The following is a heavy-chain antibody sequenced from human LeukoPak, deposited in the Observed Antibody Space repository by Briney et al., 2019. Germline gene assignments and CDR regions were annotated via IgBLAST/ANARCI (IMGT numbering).Heavy chain of an antibody. Sequence: GSLRLSCAASGFTFSSYSMNWVRQAPGKGLEWIGYINYSGSTNYNHSLKSRVTISIDMAKNQVSLKLSSVTAADTAVYHCATFYYDSSGYRDWGQGTLVTVSS. CDR3: ATFYYDSSGYRD. D-gene: IGHD3-22*01. J-gene: IGHJ4*02. CDR2: INYSGST. V-gene: IGHV4-59*01. CDR1: GFTFSSYS.